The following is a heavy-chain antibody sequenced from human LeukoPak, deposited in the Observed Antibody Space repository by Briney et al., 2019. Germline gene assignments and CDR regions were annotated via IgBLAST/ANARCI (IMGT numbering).Heavy chain of an antibody. CDR3: ARVGDGLNDAFDM. Sequence: ASVKVSCKASGYTFTGYYMNWVRQAPGQGLECMGRINPNSGGTNYAQKFQGRVTMTRATSISTAYMELTRLRSDDTAVYYCARVGDGLNDAFDMWGRGTMVTVSS. J-gene: IGHJ3*02. CDR1: GYTFTGYY. D-gene: IGHD5-24*01. CDR2: INPNSGGT. V-gene: IGHV1-2*06.